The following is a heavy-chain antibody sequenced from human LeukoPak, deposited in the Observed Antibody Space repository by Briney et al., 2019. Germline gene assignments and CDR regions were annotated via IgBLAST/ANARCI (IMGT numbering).Heavy chain of an antibody. CDR1: GGSISSSSYY. CDR2: IYYSGST. D-gene: IGHD3-22*01. CDR3: ARDANYYDSSGYYPHYYFDY. J-gene: IGHJ4*02. Sequence: PSETLSLTCTVSGGSISSSSYYWGWIRQPPGKGLEWIGSIYYSGSTYYNPSLKSRVTISVDTSKNQFSLKLSSVTAADTAVYYCARDANYYDSSGYYPHYYFDYWGQGTLVTVSS. V-gene: IGHV4-39*07.